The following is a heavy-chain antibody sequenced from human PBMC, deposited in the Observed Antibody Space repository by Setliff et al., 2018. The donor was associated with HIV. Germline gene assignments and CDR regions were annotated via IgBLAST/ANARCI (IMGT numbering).Heavy chain of an antibody. CDR3: AKLVVGFSGSSAYMDV. J-gene: IGHJ6*03. V-gene: IGHV3-20*04. D-gene: IGHD1-26*01. CDR1: GFIFKDYG. CDR2: INWTGDNT. Sequence: GGSLRLSCAASGFIFKDYGMTWVRQAPGKGLEWVSGINWTGDNTNYADSVKGRFTISRDNAKNSLYLQMNSLSAQDTAFYYCAKLVVGFSGSSAYMDVWGKGTTVTVSS.